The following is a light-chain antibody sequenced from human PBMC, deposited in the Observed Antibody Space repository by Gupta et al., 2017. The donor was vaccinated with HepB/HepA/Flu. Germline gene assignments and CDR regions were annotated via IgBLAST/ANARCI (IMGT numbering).Light chain of an antibody. CDR2: DVS. V-gene: IGLV2-14*03. CDR3: SSYTATNTGV. CDR1: SYDVGAYDF. Sequence: QSALTQPASVSGSLGQSITISCPGSSYDVGAYDFVSWYQQQPGKAPKLLIYDVSSRPSGVSDRFSGSKSGNTASLTISGLQAEDEADYYCSSYTATNTGVFGGGTKVTVL. J-gene: IGLJ3*02.